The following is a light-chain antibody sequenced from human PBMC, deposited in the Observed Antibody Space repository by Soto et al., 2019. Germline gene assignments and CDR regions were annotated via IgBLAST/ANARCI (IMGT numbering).Light chain of an antibody. V-gene: IGKV1-5*01. CDR2: DAS. Sequence: DIQMTQSPSTLSASVGDGVTITCRASQSISNRLAWYQQKPGEAPKYLIYDASTLDSGAPSRFSGSGSGTEFTLSISSPQPDDFATYYCQQYNSYPWTFGQGTKVEI. J-gene: IGKJ1*01. CDR3: QQYNSYPWT. CDR1: QSISNR.